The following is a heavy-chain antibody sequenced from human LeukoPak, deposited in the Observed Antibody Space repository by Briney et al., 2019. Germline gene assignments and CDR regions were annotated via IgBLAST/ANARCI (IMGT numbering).Heavy chain of an antibody. J-gene: IGHJ6*02. D-gene: IGHD6-13*01. CDR2: ISGSGGST. CDR1: GFTFSSYA. V-gene: IGHV3-23*01. Sequence: GGSLRLSCAASGFTFSSYAMSWVRQAPGKGLEWVSAISGSGGSTYYADSVKGRFTISRDNSKNTLYLQMNSLRAEDTAVYYCAKGSTSGEQLAHYYYYGMDVWGQGTTVTVSS. CDR3: AKGSTSGEQLAHYYYYGMDV.